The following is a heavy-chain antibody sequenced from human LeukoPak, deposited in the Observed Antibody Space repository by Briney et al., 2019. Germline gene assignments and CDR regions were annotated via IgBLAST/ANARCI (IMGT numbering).Heavy chain of an antibody. CDR1: GYTFTGYY. CDR2: INPNSGGT. J-gene: IGHJ1*01. Sequence: GASVKVSCKASGYTFTGYYMYWVRQAPGQGLEWMGWINPNSGGTNYAQKFQGRVTMTRDTSISTAYMELSRLRSDDTAVYYCARDKTYYDKQEKYFQYWGQGTLVTVSS. D-gene: IGHD3-22*01. V-gene: IGHV1-2*02. CDR3: ARDKTYYDKQEKYFQY.